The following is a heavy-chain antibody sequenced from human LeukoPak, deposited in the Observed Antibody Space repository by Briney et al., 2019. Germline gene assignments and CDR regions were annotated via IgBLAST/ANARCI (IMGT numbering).Heavy chain of an antibody. D-gene: IGHD6-6*01. CDR2: IYPGDSDT. V-gene: IGHV5-51*01. J-gene: IGHJ4*02. CDR3: ARQGGDSSSSNPIDY. CDR1: GSIFTSYW. Sequence: HGASLQISCKGSGSIFTSYWIGWVRQLPGKGLEWMGIIYPGDSDTRYSPSFQGQVTISADKSIGTAYLQWSSLKASDTAMYYCARQGGDSSSSNPIDYWGQGTLVTVSS.